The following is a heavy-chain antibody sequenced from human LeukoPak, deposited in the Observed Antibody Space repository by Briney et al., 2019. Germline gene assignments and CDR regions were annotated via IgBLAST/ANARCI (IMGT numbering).Heavy chain of an antibody. J-gene: IGHJ4*02. V-gene: IGHV3-9*01. CDR2: ISWNSGSI. CDR1: GFTFDDYA. CDR3: AKGPRGTVTYFDY. D-gene: IGHD4-17*01. Sequence: PGGSLRLSYAASGFTFDDYAMHWVRQAPGKGLEWVLGISWNSGSIVYADSVKGRFTLSRDNAKNSLYLQMNSLRAEDTALYYCAKGPRGTVTYFDYWGQGTLVTVSS.